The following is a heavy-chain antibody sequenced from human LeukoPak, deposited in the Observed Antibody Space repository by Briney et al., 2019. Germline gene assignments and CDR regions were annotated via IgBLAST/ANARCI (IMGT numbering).Heavy chain of an antibody. CDR2: IDPSDSYT. D-gene: IGHD3-10*01. J-gene: IGHJ6*02. Sequence: GESLKISCKGSGYSFTSYWISWVRQMPGKGLEWMGRIDPSDSYTNYSPSFQGHVTISADKSISTAYLQWSSLKASDTAMYYCARRGITMVRGPDYYYGMDVWGQGTTVTVSS. CDR1: GYSFTSYW. V-gene: IGHV5-10-1*01. CDR3: ARRGITMVRGPDYYYGMDV.